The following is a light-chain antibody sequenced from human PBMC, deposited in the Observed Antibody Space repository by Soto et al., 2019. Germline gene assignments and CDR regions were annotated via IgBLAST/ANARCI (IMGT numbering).Light chain of an antibody. CDR3: PLSSKWPHR. CDR1: QGVRSD. Sequence: THSPDTLSVTPGDRATLSCRASQGVRSDLAWYQQKAGQSPRLLIYGASTRAAETPARFSGSGSETEFTLTISSLQSEDFAVYYSPLSSKWPHRFGGGTKVDIK. J-gene: IGKJ4*01. CDR2: GAS. V-gene: IGKV3-15*01.